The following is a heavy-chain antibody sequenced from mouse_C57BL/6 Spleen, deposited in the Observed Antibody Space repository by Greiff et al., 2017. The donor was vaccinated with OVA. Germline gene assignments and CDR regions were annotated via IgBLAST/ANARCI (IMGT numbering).Heavy chain of an antibody. Sequence: EVQLQESGAELVRPGASVKLSCTASGFNIKDDYMHWVKQRPEQGLEWIGWIDPENGDTEYASKFQGKATITADTSSNPAYLQLSSLTSEDTAVYYCTTPLTGTYGFAYWGQGTLVTVSA. CDR2: IDPENGDT. CDR3: TTPLTGTYGFAY. V-gene: IGHV14-4*01. J-gene: IGHJ3*01. D-gene: IGHD4-1*01. CDR1: GFNIKDDY.